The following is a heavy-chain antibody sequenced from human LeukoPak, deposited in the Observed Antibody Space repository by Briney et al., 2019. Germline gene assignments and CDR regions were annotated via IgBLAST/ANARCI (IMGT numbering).Heavy chain of an antibody. J-gene: IGHJ4*02. CDR1: GFTVSSKD. D-gene: IGHD4-23*01. CDR3: EAHYGGNSGRGYYFDY. Sequence: GGSLRLSCAASGFTVSSKDMTWVRQAPGKGLEWVSVIYSGGSTYYADSMKGRFTISRDNSKNTLYFQMNSLRAEDTAVYYCEAHYGGNSGRGYYFDYWGQGTLVTVSS. CDR2: IYSGGST. V-gene: IGHV3-66*01.